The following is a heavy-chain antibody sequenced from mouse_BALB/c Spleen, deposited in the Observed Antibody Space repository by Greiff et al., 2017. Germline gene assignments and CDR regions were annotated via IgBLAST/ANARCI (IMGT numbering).Heavy chain of an antibody. CDR1: GFTFSSYG. CDR2: ISSGGSYT. D-gene: IGHD1-1*01. CDR3: ARVDYGSPYYFDY. V-gene: IGHV5-6*01. J-gene: IGHJ2*01. Sequence: EVKLVESGGDLVKPGGSLKLSCAASGFTFSSYGMSWVRQTPDKRLEWVATISSGGSYTYYPDSVKGRFTISRDNAKNTLYLQMSSLKSEDTAMYYCARVDYGSPYYFDYWGQGTTLTVSS.